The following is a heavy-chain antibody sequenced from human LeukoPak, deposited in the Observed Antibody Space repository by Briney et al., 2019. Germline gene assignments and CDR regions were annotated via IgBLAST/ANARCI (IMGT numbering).Heavy chain of an antibody. CDR1: GYTFTSYG. J-gene: IGHJ6*02. Sequence: EASVKVSCKASGYTFTSYGISWVRQAPGQGLEWMGWISAYNGNTNYAQKLQGRVTMTTDTSTSTAYMEPRSLRSDDTAVYYCARDRNCSGGSCYSVDYYYYGMDVWGQGTTVTVSS. V-gene: IGHV1-18*01. CDR3: ARDRNCSGGSCYSVDYYYYGMDV. CDR2: ISAYNGNT. D-gene: IGHD2-15*01.